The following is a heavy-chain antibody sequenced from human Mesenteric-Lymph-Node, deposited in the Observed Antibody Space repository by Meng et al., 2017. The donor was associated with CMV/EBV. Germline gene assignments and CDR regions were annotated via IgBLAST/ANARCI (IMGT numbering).Heavy chain of an antibody. CDR2: IDWNDDI. D-gene: IGHD3-16*01. Sequence: SGPTLVTPTQTLTLTCTFSGFSLSTSGMRVTWIRQPPGKALEWLARIDWNDDIFYNTSLKTKLTISKDTSKNQVVLTMTNMDPVDTATYFCARMLGSTGYFDCWGQGTLVTVSS. J-gene: IGHJ4*02. CDR3: ARMLGSTGYFDC. CDR1: GFSLSTSGMR. V-gene: IGHV2-70D*14.